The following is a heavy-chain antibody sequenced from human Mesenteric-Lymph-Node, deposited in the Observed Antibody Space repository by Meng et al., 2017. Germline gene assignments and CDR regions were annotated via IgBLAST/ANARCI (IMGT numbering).Heavy chain of an antibody. J-gene: IGHJ6*02. CDR2: INPNSGGT. D-gene: IGHD4-17*01. CDR3: ARESRHGDYDTIRYYYYYYGMDV. V-gene: IGHV1-2*02. Sequence: ASVKVSCKASGYTFTGYYMHWVRQAPGQGLEWMGWINPNSGGTNYAQKFQGRVTITADESTSTAYMELSSLRSEDTAVYYCARESRHGDYDTIRYYYYYYGMDVWGQGTTVTVSS. CDR1: GYTFTGYY.